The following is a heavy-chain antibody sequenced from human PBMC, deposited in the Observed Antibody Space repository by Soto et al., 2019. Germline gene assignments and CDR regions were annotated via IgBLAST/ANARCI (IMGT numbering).Heavy chain of an antibody. CDR1: GYSFISYW. J-gene: IGHJ5*02. Sequence: GESLKISCKGSGYSFISYWIGWVRQMPGKGLEWMGIIYPGDSDTRYSPSFQGQVTISADKSISTAYLQWSSLKASDTAMYYCARGPQYCSGGSCYPPGWFDPWGQGTLVTVSS. CDR3: ARGPQYCSGGSCYPPGWFDP. D-gene: IGHD2-15*01. V-gene: IGHV5-51*01. CDR2: IYPGDSDT.